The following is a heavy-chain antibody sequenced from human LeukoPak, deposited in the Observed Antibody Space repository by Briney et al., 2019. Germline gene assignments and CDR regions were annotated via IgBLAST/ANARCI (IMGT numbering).Heavy chain of an antibody. CDR2: INPNSGGT. J-gene: IGHJ1*01. CDR1: GYTFTGYY. Sequence: VASVKVSCKASGYTFTGYYMHWVRQAPGQGLEWMGRINPNSGGTNYAQKFQGRVTMTRDTSISTAYMVLSRLRSDDTAVYYCARDSSEFRSLIPHWGQGTLVAVSS. CDR3: ARDSSEFRSLIPH. V-gene: IGHV1-2*06. D-gene: IGHD2-21*01.